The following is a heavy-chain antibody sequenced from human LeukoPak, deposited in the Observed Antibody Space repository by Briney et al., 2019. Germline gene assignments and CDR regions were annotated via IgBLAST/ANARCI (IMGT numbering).Heavy chain of an antibody. CDR1: GGSFSGYY. CDR2: INHSGST. J-gene: IGHJ5*02. V-gene: IGHV4-34*01. Sequence: LSETLSLTCAVYGGSFSGYYWSWIRQPPGKGLEWIGEINHSGSTNYNPSLKSRVTISVDTSKNQFSLKLSSVTAADTAVYYCARDLYSSSSGGSDPWGQGTLVTVSS. CDR3: ARDLYSSSSGGSDP. D-gene: IGHD6-6*01.